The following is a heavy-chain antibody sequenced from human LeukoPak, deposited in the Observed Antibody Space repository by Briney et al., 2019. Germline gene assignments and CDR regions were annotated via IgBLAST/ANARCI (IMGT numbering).Heavy chain of an antibody. D-gene: IGHD5-24*01. CDR2: ICYDGSNK. CDR1: GFTFSSYG. CDR3: ARDSMASLT. Sequence: GRSLRLSCAASGFTFSSYGMHWVRQAPGKGLEWVAVICYDGSNKYYADSVKGRFTISRDNSKNTLYLQMNSLRAEDTAVYYCARDSMASLTWGQGTLVTVSS. V-gene: IGHV3-33*01. J-gene: IGHJ4*02.